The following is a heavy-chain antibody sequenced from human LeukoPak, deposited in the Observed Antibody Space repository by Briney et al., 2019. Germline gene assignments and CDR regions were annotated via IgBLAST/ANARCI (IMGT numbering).Heavy chain of an antibody. CDR1: GFTFGNYV. Sequence: GGSLRLSCAASGFTFGNYVIHWVRQAPGKGLEWVAVTSSDLNVKLYADSVKGRFTISRDNSRSTLYLQMNSLRPEDTAIYYCAREGYYGSGSPPSLYFDYWGQGTLVTVSS. CDR3: AREGYYGSGSPPSLYFDY. J-gene: IGHJ4*02. V-gene: IGHV3-30-3*01. D-gene: IGHD3-10*01. CDR2: TSSDLNVK.